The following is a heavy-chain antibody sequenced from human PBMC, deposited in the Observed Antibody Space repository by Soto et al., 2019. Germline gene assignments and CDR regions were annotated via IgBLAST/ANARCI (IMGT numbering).Heavy chain of an antibody. D-gene: IGHD3-10*01. CDR3: AIGGDYYYGMDV. V-gene: IGHV3-33*01. CDR2: IWYDGSNK. Sequence: QVQLVESGGGVVQPGRSLRLSCAASGFTFSSYGMHWVRQAPGKGLEWVAVIWYDGSNKYYADSVKGRFTISRDNSKNTLYLQMNSLRAEDTAVYYCAIGGDYYYGMDVWGQGPTVTVSS. J-gene: IGHJ6*02. CDR1: GFTFSSYG.